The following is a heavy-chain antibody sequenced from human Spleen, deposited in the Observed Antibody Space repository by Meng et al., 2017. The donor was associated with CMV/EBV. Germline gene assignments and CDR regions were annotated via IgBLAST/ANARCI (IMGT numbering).Heavy chain of an antibody. Sequence: GGSLRLSCAASGFTFSSYAMSWVRQAPGKGLEWVSAISGSGGSTYYADSVKGQFTISRDNSKNTLYLQMNSLRAEDTAVYYCARLAAGTSGLDYWGQGTLVPSPQ. J-gene: IGHJ4*02. V-gene: IGHV3-23*01. D-gene: IGHD6-13*01. CDR1: GFTFSSYA. CDR2: ISGSGGST. CDR3: ARLAAGTSGLDY.